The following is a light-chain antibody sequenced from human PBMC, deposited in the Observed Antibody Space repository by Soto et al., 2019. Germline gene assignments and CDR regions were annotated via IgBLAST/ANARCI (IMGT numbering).Light chain of an antibody. CDR3: QQYYGTPRGT. J-gene: IGKJ1*01. V-gene: IGKV4-1*01. CDR2: WAS. Sequence: DIVMTQSPDSLAVSLGERATINCKSSQSVLKSSNNKNNLAWYQQKPGQPPKLLIYWASTRESGVPDRFSGRGSGTDFTLTISSLQTEDVAVYYCQQYYGTPRGTFSQGTKVEIK. CDR1: QSVLKSSNNKNN.